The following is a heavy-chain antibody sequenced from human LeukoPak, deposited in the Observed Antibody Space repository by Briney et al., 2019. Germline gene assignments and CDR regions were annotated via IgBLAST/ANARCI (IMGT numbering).Heavy chain of an antibody. Sequence: GGPLRLSCAASGFTFSSYFMNWVRQAPGKGLEWISYISNTGNTIHYAESVKGRFTISRDNAKTSLYLQMNSLRADDTAVYYCARGSDASRSYYRPYWFDPWGQGTLVTVSS. CDR3: ARGSDASRSYYRPYWFDP. D-gene: IGHD3-10*01. CDR2: ISNTGNTI. CDR1: GFTFSSYF. J-gene: IGHJ5*02. V-gene: IGHV3-48*03.